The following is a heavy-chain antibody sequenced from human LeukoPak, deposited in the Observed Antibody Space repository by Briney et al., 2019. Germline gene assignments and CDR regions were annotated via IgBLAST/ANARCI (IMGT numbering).Heavy chain of an antibody. D-gene: IGHD6-13*01. Sequence: GRSLRLSCEASGFAADDYGMHWVRQAPGKGLEWVSTISWNSASVGYVDSVKGRFTISRDNAKKTLYLHMNSLRPEDTALYYCAKDYGYSSSWYDYWGQRTLVTVSS. V-gene: IGHV3-9*02. CDR1: GFAADDYG. CDR2: ISWNSASV. J-gene: IGHJ4*02. CDR3: AKDYGYSSSWYDY.